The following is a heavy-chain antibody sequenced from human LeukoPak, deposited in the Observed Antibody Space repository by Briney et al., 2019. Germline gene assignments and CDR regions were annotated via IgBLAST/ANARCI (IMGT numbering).Heavy chain of an antibody. Sequence: ASVKVSCKASGYTFTSYGISWVRQAPGQGLEWMGWISAYNGNTNYAQKLQGRVTMTTDTSTSTAYMELRSLRSDDTAVYYCARDVWYYYDSSEHHDAFDIWGQGTMVTVSS. CDR2: ISAYNGNT. CDR3: ARDVWYYYDSSEHHDAFDI. CDR1: GYTFTSYG. D-gene: IGHD3-22*01. V-gene: IGHV1-18*01. J-gene: IGHJ3*02.